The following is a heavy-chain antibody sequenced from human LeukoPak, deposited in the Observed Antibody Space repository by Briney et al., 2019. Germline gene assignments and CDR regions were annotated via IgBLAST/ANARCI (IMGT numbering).Heavy chain of an antibody. D-gene: IGHD5-24*01. J-gene: IGHJ6*02. CDR3: ARGVRDSSYGMDV. V-gene: IGHV1-2*06. Sequence: ASVNVSCKASGYTFTGYYMHWVRQAPGQGLEWMGRINPNSGGTNYAQKFQGRVTMTRDTSISTAYMELSRLRSDDTAVYYCARGVRDSSYGMDVWGQGTTVTVSS. CDR1: GYTFTGYY. CDR2: INPNSGGT.